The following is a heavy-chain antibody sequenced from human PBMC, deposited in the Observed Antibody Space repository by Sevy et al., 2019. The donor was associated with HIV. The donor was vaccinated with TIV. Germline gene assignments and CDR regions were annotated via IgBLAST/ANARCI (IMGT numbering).Heavy chain of an antibody. Sequence: GGSLRLSCAASGFTFSSYSMNWVRQAPGKGLEWVSSISSSSSYIYYAHSVKGRFTISRDNAKNSLYLQMNSLRAEDTAVYYCARDGDIVVVTSGYYYGMDVWGQGTTVTVSS. V-gene: IGHV3-21*01. CDR1: GFTFSSYS. CDR3: ARDGDIVVVTSGYYYGMDV. D-gene: IGHD2-15*01. J-gene: IGHJ6*02. CDR2: ISSSSSYI.